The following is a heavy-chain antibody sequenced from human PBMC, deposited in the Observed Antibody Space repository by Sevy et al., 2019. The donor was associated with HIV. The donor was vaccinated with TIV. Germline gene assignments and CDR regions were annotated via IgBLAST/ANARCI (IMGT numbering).Heavy chain of an antibody. D-gene: IGHD1-1*01. CDR3: TRDPPSGPPFDY. J-gene: IGHJ4*02. CDR1: GYTFTGYY. Sequence: ASVKVSCKASGYTFTGYYMHWVRQAPGQGLEWMGWINPNSGGTNYPQKFQGRVTMTRDTSISTAYMELSRLRSDDTAVYYCTRDPPSGPPFDYWGQGTLVTVSS. V-gene: IGHV1-2*02. CDR2: INPNSGGT.